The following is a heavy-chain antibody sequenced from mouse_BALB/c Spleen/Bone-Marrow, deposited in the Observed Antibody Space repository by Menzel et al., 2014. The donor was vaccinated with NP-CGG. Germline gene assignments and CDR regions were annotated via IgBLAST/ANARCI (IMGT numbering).Heavy chain of an antibody. D-gene: IGHD2-10*02. V-gene: IGHV1-54*01. J-gene: IGHJ2*01. CDR3: ARSEYGNPDY. CDR1: GYAFTIYL. Sequence: VQLQQSGTELVRPGTSVKVSCKASGYAFTIYLIEWIKQRPGQGLEWIGVINPGSGTTNYNEKFKGKATLTADKSSTTAYMQLSILTSDDSAVYFCARSEYGNPDYWGQGTTLTVSS. CDR2: INPGSGTT.